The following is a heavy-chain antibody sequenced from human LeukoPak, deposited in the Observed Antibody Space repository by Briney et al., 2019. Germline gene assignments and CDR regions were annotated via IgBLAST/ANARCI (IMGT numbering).Heavy chain of an antibody. CDR2: MNPDSGNT. Sequence: ASVKVSCKASGYTFTSYDINWVRQATGQGLEWMGWMNPDSGNTGYARKFQGRVTMTRDTSISTAYMELSSLRSEDTAVYYCARGQGYSNSHHDYWGQGTLVTVSS. CDR3: ARGQGYSNSHHDY. J-gene: IGHJ4*02. D-gene: IGHD6-6*01. CDR1: GYTFTSYD. V-gene: IGHV1-8*01.